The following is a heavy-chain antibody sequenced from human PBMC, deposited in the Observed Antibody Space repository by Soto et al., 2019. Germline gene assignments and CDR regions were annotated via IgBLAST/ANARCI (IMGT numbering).Heavy chain of an antibody. D-gene: IGHD3-10*01. V-gene: IGHV1-69*10. J-gene: IGHJ6*02. CDR1: GGTFTNYA. Sequence: SVKVSCKASGGTFTNYAIGWVRQAPGQGLEWMGGIIPILGREIYAQKFQGRVTVTADECTSTSYMELSSLRSEDTAVYYCATMEYYGSGEEYYYYGLDVWGQGITVTVSS. CDR2: IIPILGRE. CDR3: ATMEYYGSGEEYYYYGLDV.